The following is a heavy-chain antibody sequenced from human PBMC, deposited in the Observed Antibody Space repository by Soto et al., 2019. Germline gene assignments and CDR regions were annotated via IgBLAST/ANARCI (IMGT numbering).Heavy chain of an antibody. Sequence: PGGSLRLSCSASGFTFSSYAMHWVRQAPGKGLEYVSAISSNGGSTYYADSVKGRFTISRDNSKNTLYLQMSSLRAEDTAVYYWAEYYGYNWGRFGFWGQGTLVTVSS. CDR3: AEYYGYNWGRFGF. D-gene: IGHD1-20*01. V-gene: IGHV3-64D*08. CDR2: ISSNGGST. CDR1: GFTFSSYA. J-gene: IGHJ4*02.